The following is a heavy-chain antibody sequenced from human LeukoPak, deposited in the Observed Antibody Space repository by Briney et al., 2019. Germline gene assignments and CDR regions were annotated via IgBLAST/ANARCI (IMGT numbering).Heavy chain of an antibody. D-gene: IGHD3-10*01. CDR3: ARAVGHYYGLRHPLDY. V-gene: IGHV1-46*01. Sequence: GASVKVSCKASGYTFTSYYMHWVRQALGQGLEWMGIINPSGGSTSYAQKFQGRVTMTRDTSTSTVYMELSSLRSEDTAVYYCARAVGHYYGLRHPLDYWGQGTLVTVSS. CDR1: GYTFTSYY. CDR2: INPSGGST. J-gene: IGHJ4*02.